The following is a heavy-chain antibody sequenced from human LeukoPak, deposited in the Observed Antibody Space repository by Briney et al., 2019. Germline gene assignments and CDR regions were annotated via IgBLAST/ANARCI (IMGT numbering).Heavy chain of an antibody. D-gene: IGHD1-26*01. CDR1: GFTFSSYS. CDR2: ISSSSSTI. CDR3: ARDKEWELSRSAFDI. Sequence: QPGGSLRLSCAASGFTFSSYSMNWVRQAPGKGLEWVSYISSSSSTIYYADSVKGRFTISRDNAKNSLYLQMNSLRAEDTAVYYCARDKEWELSRSAFDIWGQGTMVTVSS. V-gene: IGHV3-48*01. J-gene: IGHJ3*02.